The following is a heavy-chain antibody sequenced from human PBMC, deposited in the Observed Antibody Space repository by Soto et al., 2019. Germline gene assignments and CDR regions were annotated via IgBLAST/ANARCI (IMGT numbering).Heavy chain of an antibody. Sequence: SETLSLTCTVSGGSISSYYWSWIRQPPGKGLEWIGYIYYSGSTNYNPSLKSRFTISVDTSKNQFSLKLSSVTAADTAVYYCARGETDNSFDYWGQGTLVTVSS. J-gene: IGHJ4*02. CDR2: IYYSGST. V-gene: IGHV4-59*01. CDR3: ARGETDNSFDY. D-gene: IGHD1-1*01. CDR1: GGSISSYY.